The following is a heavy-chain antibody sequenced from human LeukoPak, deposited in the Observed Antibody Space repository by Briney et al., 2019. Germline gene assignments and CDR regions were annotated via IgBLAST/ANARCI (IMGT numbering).Heavy chain of an antibody. Sequence: PSETLSPTCTVSGGSISSYYWSWIRQPAGKGLEWVGRIYTSGSTNYNPSLKRLVTMSVDTSKNQFSLKLSSVTAADTAVYYCARVMVVTWGFDYWGQGTLVTVSS. CDR2: IYTSGST. CDR1: GGSISSYY. D-gene: IGHD4/OR15-4a*01. CDR3: ARVMVVTWGFDY. J-gene: IGHJ4*02. V-gene: IGHV4-4*07.